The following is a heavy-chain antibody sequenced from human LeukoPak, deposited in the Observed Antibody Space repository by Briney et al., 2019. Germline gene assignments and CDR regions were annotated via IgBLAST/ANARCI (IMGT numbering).Heavy chain of an antibody. CDR1: GFTFNKYG. Sequence: PGGSLRPSCAASGFTFNKYGMHWVRQAPGKGLEWVAFIRYDGSNKYYADSVKGRFTISRDNSKNTLYLQMGSLRAEDMAVYYCARRWVYSSSYYFDYWGQGTLVTVSS. CDR3: ARRWVYSSSYYFDY. CDR2: IRYDGSNK. J-gene: IGHJ4*02. V-gene: IGHV3-30*02. D-gene: IGHD6-6*01.